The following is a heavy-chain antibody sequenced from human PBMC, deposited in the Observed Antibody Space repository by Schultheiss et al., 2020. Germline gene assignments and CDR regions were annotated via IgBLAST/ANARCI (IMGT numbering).Heavy chain of an antibody. D-gene: IGHD5-24*01. CDR3: SRSNYTWDDGIRYMDV. V-gene: IGHV3-74*01. CDR2: INGDGTST. Sequence: GGSLRLSCVASDFTFSNYWLQWVRQVPRKGLVWVSRINGDGTSTSYADSVKGRFTISRDNAKNTLYLQLNSLRPDDTATYFCSRSNYTWDDGIRYMDVWGKGTTVTVSS. J-gene: IGHJ6*03. CDR1: DFTFSNYW.